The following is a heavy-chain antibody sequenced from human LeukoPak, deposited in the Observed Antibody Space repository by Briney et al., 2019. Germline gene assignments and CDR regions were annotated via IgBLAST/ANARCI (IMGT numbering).Heavy chain of an antibody. CDR3: ARDGEMATIGSWFDP. CDR1: GGSISSYY. D-gene: IGHD5-24*01. V-gene: IGHV4-59*01. CDR2: IYYSGSA. Sequence: SETLSLTCTVSGGSISSYYWSWIRLPPGKGLEWIGYIYYSGSANYNPSLKSRVTISVDTSKNQFSLKLSSVTAADTAVYYCARDGEMATIGSWFDPWGQGTLVTVSS. J-gene: IGHJ5*02.